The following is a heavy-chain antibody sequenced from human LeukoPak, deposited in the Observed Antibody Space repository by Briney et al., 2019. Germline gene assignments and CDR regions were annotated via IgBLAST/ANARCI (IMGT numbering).Heavy chain of an antibody. D-gene: IGHD5-12*01. CDR2: IIPIFGTA. J-gene: IGHJ5*02. CDR3: ARGARGYSGCDNWFDP. V-gene: IGHV1-69*13. CDR1: GGTFSSYA. Sequence: GASVKVSCKASGGTFSSYAISWVRQAPGQGLEWMGGIIPIFGTANYAQKFQGRVTITADESTSTAYMELSSLRSEDTAVYYCARGARGYSGCDNWFDPWGQGTLVTVSS.